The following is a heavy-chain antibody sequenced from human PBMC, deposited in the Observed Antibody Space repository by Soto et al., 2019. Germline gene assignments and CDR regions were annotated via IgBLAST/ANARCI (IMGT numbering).Heavy chain of an antibody. J-gene: IGHJ4*02. CDR3: AKDEGVGGTLGLFDY. D-gene: IGHD1-26*01. Sequence: QVQLVESGGGAVQPGESLRLSCVASGFDFTYYAMHWVRQAPGKGLESVPDMPRDGSKIHHTDSVEGRFTISRDNSKNTMYLQMNSLRKEDTAVYFCAKDEGVGGTLGLFDYWGQGTLVSVSS. V-gene: IGHV3-30*18. CDR2: MPRDGSKI. CDR1: GFDFTYYA.